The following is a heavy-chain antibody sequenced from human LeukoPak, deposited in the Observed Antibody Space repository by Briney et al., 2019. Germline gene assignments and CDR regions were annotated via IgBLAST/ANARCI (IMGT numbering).Heavy chain of an antibody. CDR2: IKEDGSET. Sequence: PGGSLRLSCVASGFTFSRSWMDWVRQAPGKGPEWVANIKEDGSETYYVDSAKGRFTISRDNAKNSLYLQMDSLGVEDTAIYYCAKSLDYWGQGTLVTVSS. J-gene: IGHJ4*02. V-gene: IGHV3-7*01. CDR3: AKSLDY. CDR1: GFTFSRSW.